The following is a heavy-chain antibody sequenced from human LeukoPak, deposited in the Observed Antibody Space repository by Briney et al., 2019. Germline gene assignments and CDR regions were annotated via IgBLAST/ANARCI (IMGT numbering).Heavy chain of an antibody. CDR1: GFTFSRYW. J-gene: IGHJ4*02. CDR2: IKQDGSEK. V-gene: IGHV3-7*04. D-gene: IGHD6-13*01. Sequence: GGSLRLSCAASGFTFSRYWMTWVRKAPGKGLEWVDNIKQDGSEKNYVDSVKGRFTISRDNAKNSLCLQMNSLRAEDTAVYYCARGLLAAAGIDYWGQGALVTVSS. CDR3: ARGLLAAAGIDY.